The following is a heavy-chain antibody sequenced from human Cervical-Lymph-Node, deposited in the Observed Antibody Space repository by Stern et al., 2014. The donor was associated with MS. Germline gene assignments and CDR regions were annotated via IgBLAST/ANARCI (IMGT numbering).Heavy chain of an antibody. Sequence: QVQLVQSGPEVKKPGASVMVSCKTSGYTFTNYYIHWVRQAPGQGLEWMGIINPNGSVTASAQKFQGRLTMTRDTSTTTVYMRLITLTSEDTAMYYCTRAVGGVGREWGQGNLVFVSS. V-gene: IGHV1-46*01. CDR1: GYTFTNYY. D-gene: IGHD3-16*01. CDR3: TRAVGGVGRE. J-gene: IGHJ4*02. CDR2: INPNGSVT.